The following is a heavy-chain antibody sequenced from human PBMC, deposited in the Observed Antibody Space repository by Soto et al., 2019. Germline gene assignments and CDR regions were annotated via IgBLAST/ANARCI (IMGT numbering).Heavy chain of an antibody. CDR3: ATSNWNSFDY. J-gene: IGHJ4*02. Sequence: QVQLVESGGGVVQPGGSLRLSCAASGFSFSSYGMHWVRQAPGKGLEWVAVIWNDSSNKLYPDSVRGRFTISRDNSKSTLFLQMNSLRAEDTAVYYCATSNWNSFDYWGQGAVVTVSS. V-gene: IGHV3-33*03. CDR2: IWNDSSNK. D-gene: IGHD1-20*01. CDR1: GFSFSSYG.